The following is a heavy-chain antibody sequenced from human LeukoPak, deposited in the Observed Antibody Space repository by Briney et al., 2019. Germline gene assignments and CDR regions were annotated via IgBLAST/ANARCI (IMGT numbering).Heavy chain of an antibody. V-gene: IGHV3-21*01. CDR3: ARAVGSGLFDY. J-gene: IGHJ4*02. CDR1: GFTFSSYG. Sequence: GGSLRLSCAASGFTFSSYGMHWVRQAPGKGLEWVSAISGSGGSTYYADSVKGRFTISRDNAKNSLYLQMNSLRAEDTAVYYCARAVGSGLFDYWGQGTLVTVSS. CDR2: ISGSGGST. D-gene: IGHD2-15*01.